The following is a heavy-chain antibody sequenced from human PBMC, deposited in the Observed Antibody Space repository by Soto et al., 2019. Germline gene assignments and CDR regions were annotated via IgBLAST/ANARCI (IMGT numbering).Heavy chain of an antibody. CDR1: GFTFSSYG. Sequence: PGGSLRLSCAASGFTFSSYGMHWVRQAPGKGLEWVAVIWYDGSNKYYADSVKGRFTISRDNSKNTLYLQMSSLRAEDTAVYYCARGMATIGRGFEGLDPDAFDVWGHRTMVTVSS. V-gene: IGHV3-33*01. D-gene: IGHD5-12*01. CDR3: ARGMATIGRGFEGLDPDAFDV. J-gene: IGHJ3*01. CDR2: IWYDGSNK.